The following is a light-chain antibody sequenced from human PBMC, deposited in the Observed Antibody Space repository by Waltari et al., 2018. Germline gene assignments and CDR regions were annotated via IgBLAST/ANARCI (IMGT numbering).Light chain of an antibody. CDR2: GTS. CDR3: QQTYTTPYT. J-gene: IGKJ2*01. CDR1: QSINSY. Sequence: DIQLTQSPSSLSASPRDRVTITCRASQSINSYLNWYQQKPGKAPKLLIYGTSSLQSGVPSRFSGSGSGTDFSLTINRLQPEDFAAYYCQQTYTTPYTFGQGTKLEIK. V-gene: IGKV1-39*01.